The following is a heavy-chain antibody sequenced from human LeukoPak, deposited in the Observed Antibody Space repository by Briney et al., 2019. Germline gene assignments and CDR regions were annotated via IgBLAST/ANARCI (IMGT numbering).Heavy chain of an antibody. J-gene: IGHJ5*02. CDR1: GASISSYY. V-gene: IGHV4-59*01. CDR3: ARIGILRFPSNWFDP. Sequence: SETLSLTCTVSGASISSYYWSWIRQPPGKGLEWIGYIYYSGSTRYNPSLKSRVTISVDTSKNQFSLKLSSVTAADTAVYYCARIGILRFPSNWFDPWGQGTLVTVSS. D-gene: IGHD3-3*01. CDR2: IYYSGST.